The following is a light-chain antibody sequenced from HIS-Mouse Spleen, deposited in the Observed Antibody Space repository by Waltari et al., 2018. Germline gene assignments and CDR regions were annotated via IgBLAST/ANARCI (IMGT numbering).Light chain of an antibody. CDR2: DDS. J-gene: IGLJ1*01. Sequence: SYVLTQPPSVSVAPGKTARITCGGNNIGSKSVHWYQQKPGQAPVLVVYDDSDRPSGIPGRFSGSNSGNTATLTISRVEAGDEADYYWQVWDSSSDHYVFGTGTKVTVL. CDR1: NIGSKS. CDR3: QVWDSSSDHYV. V-gene: IGLV3-21*03.